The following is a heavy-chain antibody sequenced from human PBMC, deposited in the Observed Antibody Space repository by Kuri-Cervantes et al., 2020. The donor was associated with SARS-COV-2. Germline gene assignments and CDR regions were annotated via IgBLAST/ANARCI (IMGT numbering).Heavy chain of an antibody. J-gene: IGHJ4*02. D-gene: IGHD1-1*01. V-gene: IGHV3-23*01. CDR3: VRDGDHWNFDY. Sequence: GKSLKISCAASGFTFSSYAMSWVRQAPGKGLEWVSAISGSGGSTYYADSVKGRFTLSRDNAKNMLFLQMNSLRAEDTAVYYCVRDGDHWNFDYWGQGTLVTVSS. CDR1: GFTFSSYA. CDR2: ISGSGGST.